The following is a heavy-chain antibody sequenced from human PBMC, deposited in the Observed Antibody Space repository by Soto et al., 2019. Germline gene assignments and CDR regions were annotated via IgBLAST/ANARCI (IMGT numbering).Heavy chain of an antibody. Sequence: QVQLAESGGGLVEPGGYLRISCAASGFTFSDYDMSWIRQSPGKGLEWVSFVSSSGTTMYFADSVKGRFTISRDNANNSLYLQMNSLRAEDTAVYYCARMGPRAARPSYWGQGTLVTVSS. CDR1: GFTFSDYD. V-gene: IGHV3-11*01. CDR3: ARMGPRAARPSY. J-gene: IGHJ4*02. D-gene: IGHD6-6*01. CDR2: VSSSGTTM.